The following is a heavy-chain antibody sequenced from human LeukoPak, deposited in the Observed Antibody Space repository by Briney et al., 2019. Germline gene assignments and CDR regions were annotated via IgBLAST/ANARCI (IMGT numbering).Heavy chain of an antibody. CDR1: GFTFSSYA. J-gene: IGHJ4*02. D-gene: IGHD2-2*02. V-gene: IGHV3-23*01. CDR2: ISGSGGST. CDR3: AKDPPEDIVVVPAAIGFDY. Sequence: GGSLRLSCAASGFTFSSYAMSWVRQAPGKGLEWVSAISGSGGSTYYAGSVKGRFTISRDNSKNTLYLQMNSLRAEDTAVYYCAKDPPEDIVVVPAAIGFDYWGQGTLVTVSS.